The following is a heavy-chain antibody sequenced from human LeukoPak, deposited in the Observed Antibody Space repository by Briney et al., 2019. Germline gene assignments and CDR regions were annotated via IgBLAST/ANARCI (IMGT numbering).Heavy chain of an antibody. CDR2: ISGSGGST. CDR1: GFTFSSYA. CDR3: ARDFRGWELPPDYYYYGMDV. D-gene: IGHD1-26*01. V-gene: IGHV3-21*01. Sequence: GGSLRLSCAASGFTFSSYAMSWVRQAPGKGLEWVSAISGSGGSTYYADSVKGRFTISRDNAKNSLYLQMNSLRAEDTAVYYCARDFRGWELPPDYYYYGMDVWGQGTTVTVSS. J-gene: IGHJ6*02.